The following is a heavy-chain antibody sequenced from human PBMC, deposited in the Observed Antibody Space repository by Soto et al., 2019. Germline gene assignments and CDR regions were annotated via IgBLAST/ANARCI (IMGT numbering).Heavy chain of an antibody. D-gene: IGHD6-19*01. V-gene: IGHV3-11*01. Sequence: ESGGGLVKPGGSLRLSCAASGFTFSDYYMSWIRQAPGKGLEWVSYISSSGSTIYYADSVKGRFTISRDNAKNSLYLQMNSLRAEDTAVYYCARDLSWSSGWYSPEGEFDYWGQGTLVTVSS. J-gene: IGHJ4*02. CDR1: GFTFSDYY. CDR3: ARDLSWSSGWYSPEGEFDY. CDR2: ISSSGSTI.